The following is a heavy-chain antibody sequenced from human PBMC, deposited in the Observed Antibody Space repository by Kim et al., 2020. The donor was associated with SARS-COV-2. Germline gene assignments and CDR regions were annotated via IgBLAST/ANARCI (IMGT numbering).Heavy chain of an antibody. V-gene: IGHV1-69*13. J-gene: IGHJ6*02. CDR3: ASREAKYYYYGMDV. D-gene: IGHD1-26*01. Sequence: SVKVSCKASGGTFSSYAISWVRQAPGQGLEWMGGIIPIFGTANYAQKFQGRVTITADESTSTAYMELSSLRSEDTAVYYCASREAKYYYYGMDVWGQGTTVTVSS. CDR2: IIPIFGTA. CDR1: GGTFSSYA.